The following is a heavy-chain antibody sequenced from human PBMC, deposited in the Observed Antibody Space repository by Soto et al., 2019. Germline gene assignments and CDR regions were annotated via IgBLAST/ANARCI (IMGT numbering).Heavy chain of an antibody. V-gene: IGHV4-59*01. CDR1: GGSISSYY. D-gene: IGHD3-3*01. Sequence: SETLSLTCTVSGGSISSYYWSWIRQPPGKGLEWIGYIYYSGSTNYNPSLKSRVTISVDTSKNQFSLKLSSVTAADTAVYYCARVGIRFLAWSRPYYGMDVWGQGTTVTVSS. J-gene: IGHJ6*02. CDR2: IYYSGST. CDR3: ARVGIRFLAWSRPYYGMDV.